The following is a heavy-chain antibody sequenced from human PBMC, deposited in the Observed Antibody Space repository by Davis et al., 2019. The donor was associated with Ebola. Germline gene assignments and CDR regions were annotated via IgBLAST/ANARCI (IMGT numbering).Heavy chain of an antibody. D-gene: IGHD5-18*01. CDR3: ARQYSYGSRWYYYYGMDV. J-gene: IGHJ6*02. CDR2: ISYDGSNK. Sequence: GESLKISCAASGFTFSSYAMHWVRQAPGKGLEWVAVISYDGSNKYYADSVKGRFTISRGNSKNTLYLQMNSLRAEDTAVYYCARQYSYGSRWYYYYGMDVWGQGTTVTVSS. CDR1: GFTFSSYA. V-gene: IGHV3-30-3*01.